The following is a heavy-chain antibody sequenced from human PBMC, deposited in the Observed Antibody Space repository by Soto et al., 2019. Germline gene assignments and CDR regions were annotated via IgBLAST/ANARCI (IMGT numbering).Heavy chain of an antibody. CDR3: ARHHTDIVVVPAAIAGGYYYYGMDV. V-gene: IGHV4-34*01. CDR1: GGSFSGYY. D-gene: IGHD2-2*02. Sequence: PSETLSLTCAVYGGSFSGYYWSWIRQPPGKGLEWIGEINHSGSTNYNPSLKSRVTISVDTSKNQFSLKLSSVTAADTAVYYCARHHTDIVVVPAAIAGGYYYYGMDVWGQGTTFSVSS. CDR2: INHSGST. J-gene: IGHJ6*02.